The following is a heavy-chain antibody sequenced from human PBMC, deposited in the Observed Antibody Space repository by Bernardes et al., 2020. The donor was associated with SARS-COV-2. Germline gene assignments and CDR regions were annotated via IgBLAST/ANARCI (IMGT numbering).Heavy chain of an antibody. J-gene: IGHJ4*02. CDR1: GFTFSSYA. CDR3: AKDYLGTGYPEYYFDY. V-gene: IGHV3-23*01. Sequence: GGSLRLSCAASGFTFSSYAMSWVRQAPGKGLEWVSAISGSGGSTYYADSVKGRFTISRDNSKNTLYLQMNSLRAEDTAVYYCAKDYLGTGYPEYYFDYWGQGTLVTVSS. CDR2: ISGSGGST. D-gene: IGHD3-9*01.